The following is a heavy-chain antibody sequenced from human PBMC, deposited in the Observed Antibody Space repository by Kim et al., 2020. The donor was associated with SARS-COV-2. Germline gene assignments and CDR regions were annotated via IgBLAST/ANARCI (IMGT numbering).Heavy chain of an antibody. D-gene: IGHD3-10*01. CDR2: INKNGSSI. CDR1: GFTFSNYW. V-gene: IGHV3-74*01. Sequence: GGSLRLSCAASGFTFSNYWMHWVRQGPGKGLVWVSGINKNGSSIGYADSVKGRFTISRDNAKNTLYLQMNSLKTEDTAVYYCAKATRSGTDTFDFWGQGT. CDR3: AKATRSGTDTFDF. J-gene: IGHJ4*03.